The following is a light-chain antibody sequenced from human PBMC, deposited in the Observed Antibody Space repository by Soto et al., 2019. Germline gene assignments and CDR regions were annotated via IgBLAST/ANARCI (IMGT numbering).Light chain of an antibody. CDR1: QSISTW. Sequence: DIQLTQSPSTLSASVGDRVTITCRASQSISTWLAWYQQKPGTAPKLLIHKASTLESGVPSRFSGSRSGTEFTLTVSSLQPDDFVTYYCQQYNDSFPYTFGQGTKLEIK. J-gene: IGKJ2*01. CDR3: QQYNDSFPYT. V-gene: IGKV1-5*03. CDR2: KAS.